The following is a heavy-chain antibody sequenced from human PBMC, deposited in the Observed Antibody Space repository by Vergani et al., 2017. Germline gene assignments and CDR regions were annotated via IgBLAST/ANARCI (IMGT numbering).Heavy chain of an antibody. V-gene: IGHV4-31*03. D-gene: IGHD4-23*01. J-gene: IGHJ6*03. CDR2: IYYSGST. Sequence: QVQLQESGPGLVKPSQTLSLTCTVSGGSISSGGYYWSWIRQHPGKGLEWIGYIYYSGSTYYNPSLKSRVTISVDTSKNQFSLKLSSVTAADTAVCYWAGDYPRWAGRNYMDVWGKGTTVTVSS. CDR3: AGDYPRWAGRNYMDV. CDR1: GGSISSGGYY.